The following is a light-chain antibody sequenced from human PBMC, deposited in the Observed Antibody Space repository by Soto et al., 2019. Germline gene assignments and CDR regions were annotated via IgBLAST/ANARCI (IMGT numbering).Light chain of an antibody. CDR2: EGS. CDR3: CSYAGSSSYV. CDR1: SSDVGSYNL. Sequence: ALTQPASVSGSPGQSITISCTGTSSDVGSYNLVSWYQPHPGKAPKLMIYEGSKRPSGVSNRFSGSKSGNTASLTISGLQAEDEADYYCCSYAGSSSYVFGTATKLTVL. J-gene: IGLJ1*01. V-gene: IGLV2-23*01.